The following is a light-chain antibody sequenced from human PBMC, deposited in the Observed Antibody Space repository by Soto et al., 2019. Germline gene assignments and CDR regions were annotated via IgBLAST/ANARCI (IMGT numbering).Light chain of an antibody. J-gene: IGKJ2*01. CDR1: ESLSTY. V-gene: IGKV3-15*01. CDR3: QSYNDWPFT. Sequence: EIVMTQSPATLSVSPGERVTLSCRASESLSTYLAWYQQKPGQAPRLLIYGASTKATGIPARISGSGSATDFTLTISSLQSEDFAVYYCQSYNDWPFTFGQGTKLEI. CDR2: GAS.